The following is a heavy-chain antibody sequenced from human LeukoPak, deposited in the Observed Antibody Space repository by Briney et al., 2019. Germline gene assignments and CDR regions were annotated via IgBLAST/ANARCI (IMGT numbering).Heavy chain of an antibody. Sequence: SSETLSLSCTVSGASTSHFYWNWIRQPPGKGLEWIGYMHNSGSSKPSPSLKSRVTISIDTSKNQFSLQLTSVTAADTAIYYCARSAEWLRNAFDIWGQGTMVSVSS. CDR1: GASTSHFY. D-gene: IGHD5-12*01. J-gene: IGHJ3*02. CDR3: ARSAEWLRNAFDI. CDR2: MHNSGSS. V-gene: IGHV4-59*01.